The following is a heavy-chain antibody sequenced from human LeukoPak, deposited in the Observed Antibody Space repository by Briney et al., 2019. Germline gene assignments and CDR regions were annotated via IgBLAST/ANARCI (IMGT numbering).Heavy chain of an antibody. CDR1: GDTFSRYT. Sequence: ASVKVSCKASGDTFSRYTLGWVRQAPGQGLEWMGRIIPVLDIVNYAQKFQGSVTITADKCTSTAYVHLSSLRFEDTAVYYCVREVYSGFDFDSWAPGTQVIVSS. J-gene: IGHJ4*02. D-gene: IGHD5-12*01. V-gene: IGHV1-69*04. CDR2: IIPVLDIV. CDR3: VREVYSGFDFDS.